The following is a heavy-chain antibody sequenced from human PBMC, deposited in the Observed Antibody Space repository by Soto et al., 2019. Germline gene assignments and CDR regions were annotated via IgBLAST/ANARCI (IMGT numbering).Heavy chain of an antibody. CDR2: IDPSDSYT. J-gene: IGHJ6*02. D-gene: IGHD2-2*01. CDR3: ARLGRYCSSTSCYGNYYYGMDV. V-gene: IGHV5-10-1*01. Sequence: PGESLKISCKGSGYSFTSYWISWVRQMPGKGLEWMGRIDPSDSYTNYSPSFQGHVTIPADKSISTAYLQWSSLKASDTAMYYCARLGRYCSSTSCYGNYYYGMDVWGQGTTVTVSS. CDR1: GYSFTSYW.